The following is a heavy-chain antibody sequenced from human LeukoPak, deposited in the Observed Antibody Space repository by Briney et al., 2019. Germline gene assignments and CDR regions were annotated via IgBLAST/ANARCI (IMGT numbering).Heavy chain of an antibody. J-gene: IGHJ4*02. CDR2: INHSGST. Sequence: SETLSLTCAVYGGSFSGYYWSWIRQPPGKGLEWIGEINHSGSTNYNPSLKSRVTISVDTSKNQFSLKLSSVTAADTAVYYCARQKRWLQSSFDYWAQGTLVTVSS. D-gene: IGHD5-24*01. V-gene: IGHV4-34*01. CDR1: GGSFSGYY. CDR3: ARQKRWLQSSFDY.